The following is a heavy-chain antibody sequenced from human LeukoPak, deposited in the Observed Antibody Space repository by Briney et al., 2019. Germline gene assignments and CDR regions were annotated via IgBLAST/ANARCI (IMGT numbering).Heavy chain of an antibody. CDR3: ARDNRVYCSSTSCLHNYGMDV. CDR1: GGSFSGYY. J-gene: IGHJ6*02. CDR2: IYYSGST. Sequence: PSETLSLTCAVYGGSFSGYYWSWIRQPPGKGLEWIGYIYYSGSTNYNPSLKSRVTISVDTSKNQFSLKLSSVTAADTAVYYCARDNRVYCSSTSCLHNYGMDVWGQGTTVTVSS. D-gene: IGHD2-2*01. V-gene: IGHV4-59*12.